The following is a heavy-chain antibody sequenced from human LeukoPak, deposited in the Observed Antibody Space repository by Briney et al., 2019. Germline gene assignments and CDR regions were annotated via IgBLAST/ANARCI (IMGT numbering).Heavy chain of an antibody. D-gene: IGHD3-22*01. V-gene: IGHV1-18*04. CDR3: ARGPHYYDSSHWAFDI. CDR2: ISAYNGNT. CDR1: GYTFTSYG. Sequence: ASVKVSCKASGYTFTSYGISWVRQAPGQGLEWMGWISAYNGNTNYAQKLQGRVTMTTDTSTSTAYMELRSLRSDDTAVYYCARGPHYYDSSHWAFDIWGQGTMVTASS. J-gene: IGHJ3*02.